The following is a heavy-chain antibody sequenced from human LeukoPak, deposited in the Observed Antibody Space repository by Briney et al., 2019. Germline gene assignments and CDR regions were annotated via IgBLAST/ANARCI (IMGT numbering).Heavy chain of an antibody. D-gene: IGHD6-19*01. Sequence: GASVKVSCKASGGTFSSYAISWVRQAPGQGLEWMGGIIPIFGTANYAQKFQGRVSITTDESTSTAYMELSSLRSEDTAVYYCARVLYSSGWYFDYWGQGTLVTVSS. CDR1: GGTFSSYA. J-gene: IGHJ4*02. CDR2: IIPIFGTA. V-gene: IGHV1-69*05. CDR3: ARVLYSSGWYFDY.